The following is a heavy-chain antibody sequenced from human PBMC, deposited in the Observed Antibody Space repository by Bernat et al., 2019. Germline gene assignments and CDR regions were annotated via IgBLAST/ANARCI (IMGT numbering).Heavy chain of an antibody. D-gene: IGHD4-23*01. CDR3: ARVSVGYYFDY. CDR2: IYSGGST. V-gene: IGHV3-53*01. Sequence: EVQLVESGGGLIQPGGSLRLSCAASGFTVSSNYMSWVRQAPGKGLECVSVIYSGGSTYYADSGKGRFTISRDNSKNAQYLQMNSLRADDTAVYYCARVSVGYYFDYWGQGTLVTVSS. CDR1: GFTVSSNY. J-gene: IGHJ4*02.